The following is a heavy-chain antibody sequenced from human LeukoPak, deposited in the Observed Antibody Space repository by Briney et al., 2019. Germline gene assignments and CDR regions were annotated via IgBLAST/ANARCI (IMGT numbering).Heavy chain of an antibody. CDR1: GFTFSSYS. J-gene: IGHJ3*02. CDR3: ARVLSRAFDI. V-gene: IGHV3-21*04. Sequence: GGSLRLSCAASGFTFSSYSMNWVRQAPGKGLEWVSSISSSSSYIYYADSVKGRFTISRDNSKNTLYLQMNSLRAEDTAVYYCARVLSRAFDIWGQGTMVTVSS. CDR2: ISSSSSYI.